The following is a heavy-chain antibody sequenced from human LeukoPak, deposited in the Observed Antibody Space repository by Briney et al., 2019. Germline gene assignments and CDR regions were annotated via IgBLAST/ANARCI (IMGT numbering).Heavy chain of an antibody. J-gene: IGHJ4*02. CDR2: ISYDGSNK. CDR3: ARVLAVAGPPAVDY. V-gene: IGHV3-30*04. D-gene: IGHD6-19*01. Sequence: GGSLRLSCAASGFTFSSYAMHWVRQAPGKGLEWVAVISYDGSNKYYADSVKGRFTISRDNSKNTLYLQMNSLRAEDTAVYYCARVLAVAGPPAVDYWGQGTLVTVSS. CDR1: GFTFSSYA.